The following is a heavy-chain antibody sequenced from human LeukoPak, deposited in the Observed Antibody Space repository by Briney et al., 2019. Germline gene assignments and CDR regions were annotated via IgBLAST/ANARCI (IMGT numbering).Heavy chain of an antibody. CDR2: INHSGST. V-gene: IGHV4-34*01. CDR3: ARAAPLGYCSSTSCYGVDY. D-gene: IGHD2-2*01. Sequence: SETLSLTCAVYGGSFSCYYWSWIRQPPGKGLEWIGEINHSGSTNYNPSLKSRVTISVDTSKNQFSLKLSSVTAADTAVYYCARAAPLGYCSSTSCYGVDYWGQGTLVTVSS. J-gene: IGHJ4*02. CDR1: GGSFSCYY.